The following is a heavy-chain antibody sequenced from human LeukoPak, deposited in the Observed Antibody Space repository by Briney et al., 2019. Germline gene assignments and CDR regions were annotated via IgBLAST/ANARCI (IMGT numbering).Heavy chain of an antibody. CDR2: ISSSSSYI. Sequence: GGSLRLSCAASGFTFSSYSMNWVRQAPGKGLEWVSSISSSSSYIYYADSVKGRFTISRGNAKNSLYLQMNSLRAEDTAVYYCARVRYSSSSGFDYWGQGTLVTVSS. D-gene: IGHD6-13*01. J-gene: IGHJ4*02. CDR3: ARVRYSSSSGFDY. CDR1: GFTFSSYS. V-gene: IGHV3-21*01.